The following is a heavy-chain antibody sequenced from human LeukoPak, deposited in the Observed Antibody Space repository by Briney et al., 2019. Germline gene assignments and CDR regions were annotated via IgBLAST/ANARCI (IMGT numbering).Heavy chain of an antibody. CDR3: ARQSSGWLDFDY. CDR1: GFTFSSDA. CDR2: ISYDGSNK. J-gene: IGHJ4*02. V-gene: IGHV3-30-3*01. Sequence: PGGSLRLSCAASGFTFSSDAMHWVRQAPGKGLEWVAVISYDGSNKYYADSVKGRFTISRDNSKNTLYLQMNSLRAEDTAVYYCARQSSGWLDFDYWGQGTLVTVSS. D-gene: IGHD6-19*01.